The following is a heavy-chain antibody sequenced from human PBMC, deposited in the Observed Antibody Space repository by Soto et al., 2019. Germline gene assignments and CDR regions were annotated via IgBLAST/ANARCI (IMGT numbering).Heavy chain of an antibody. CDR2: ISYDGSNK. J-gene: IGHJ1*01. D-gene: IGHD1-26*01. V-gene: IGHV3-30-3*01. CDR1: GFTFSSYA. CDR3: ARDPSDLWEPDQYFPH. Sequence: GGSLRLSCAASGFTFSSYAMHWVRQAPGKGLEWVAVISYDGSNKYYADSVKGRFTISRDNAKNSLYLQMNSLRAEDTAMYFCARDPSDLWEPDQYFPHWGQGTLVTVSS.